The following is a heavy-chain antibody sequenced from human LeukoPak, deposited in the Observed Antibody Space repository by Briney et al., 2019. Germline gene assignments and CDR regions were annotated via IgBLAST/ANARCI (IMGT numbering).Heavy chain of an antibody. CDR3: ARAGFRVLSGLVEY. V-gene: IGHV1-18*01. J-gene: IGHJ4*02. Sequence: GASVKVSCKASGYTFTSYGISWVRQAPGQGLEWMGRISAYNGNTNYAQKLQGRVTMTTDTSTSTAYMELRSLRSDDTAVYYCARAGFRVLSGLVEYWGQGTLVTVSS. CDR1: GYTFTSYG. CDR2: ISAYNGNT. D-gene: IGHD3-10*01.